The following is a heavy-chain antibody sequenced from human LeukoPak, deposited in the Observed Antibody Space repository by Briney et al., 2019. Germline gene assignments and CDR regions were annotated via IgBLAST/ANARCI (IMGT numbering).Heavy chain of an antibody. CDR1: GFTFDDYG. Sequence: PGGSPRLSCAASGFTFDDYGMSWVRQAPGKGLEWVSGINWNGGSTGYADSVKGRFTISRDNAKNSLYLQMNSLRAEDTALYYCAGRPRYCSSTSCYKGAFDIWGQGTMVTVSS. J-gene: IGHJ3*02. CDR2: INWNGGST. CDR3: AGRPRYCSSTSCYKGAFDI. D-gene: IGHD2-2*02. V-gene: IGHV3-20*04.